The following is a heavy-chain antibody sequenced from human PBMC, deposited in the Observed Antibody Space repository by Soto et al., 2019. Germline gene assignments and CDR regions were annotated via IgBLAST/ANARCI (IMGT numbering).Heavy chain of an antibody. Sequence: GGSLRLSCAASGFTFSSYAMSWVRQAPGKGLEWVSAISGSGGSTYYADSVKGRFTISRDNSKNTLYLQMNSLRAEDTAVYYCAKTNVRNFDWFPYGMDVWGQGTTVTSP. CDR3: AKTNVRNFDWFPYGMDV. CDR2: ISGSGGST. J-gene: IGHJ6*02. CDR1: GFTFSSYA. V-gene: IGHV3-23*01. D-gene: IGHD3-9*01.